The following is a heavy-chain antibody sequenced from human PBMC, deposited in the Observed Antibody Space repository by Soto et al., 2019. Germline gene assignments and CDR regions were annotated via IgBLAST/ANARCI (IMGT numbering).Heavy chain of an antibody. Sequence: SETLSLTCTVSGGSISSYYWSWIRQPPGKGLEWIGYISDIGTTNYNPSLQSRVTISVDTSKNQFSLKLSSVTAADTAVYYCAREPRQGDRIYYFDYWGPGALVTVSS. V-gene: IGHV4-59*01. CDR2: ISDIGTT. CDR1: GGSISSYY. J-gene: IGHJ4*02. D-gene: IGHD2-21*02. CDR3: AREPRQGDRIYYFDY.